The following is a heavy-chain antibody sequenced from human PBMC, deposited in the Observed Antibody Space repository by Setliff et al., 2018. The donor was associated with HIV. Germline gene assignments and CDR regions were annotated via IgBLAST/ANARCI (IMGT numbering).Heavy chain of an antibody. V-gene: IGHV1-69*10. J-gene: IGHJ5*02. CDR2: IIPILGIA. D-gene: IGHD3-22*01. Sequence: SVKVSCKASGGTFSSYAISWVRQAPGQGLEWMGGIIPILGIANYAQKFQGRVTITADKSTSTAYMELSSLRSEDTAVYYCASRVYYYDSNNFLREEGFDPWGQGTLVTVSS. CDR1: GGTFSSYA. CDR3: ASRVYYYDSNNFLREEGFDP.